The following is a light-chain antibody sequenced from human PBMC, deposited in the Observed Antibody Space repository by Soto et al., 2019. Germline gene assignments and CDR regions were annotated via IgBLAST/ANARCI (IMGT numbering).Light chain of an antibody. CDR1: QRISISY. V-gene: IGKV3-20*01. CDR2: GSS. J-gene: IGKJ1*01. Sequence: EIVLTQSPGTLSVSPGEGATLSCRASQRISISYLAWYQQKPGQAPRLLIYGSSTRATGIPDRFSGSGSETDFTLTISRLQPEDFAVYFCQQYGGSRWTFGQGTKVEIK. CDR3: QQYGGSRWT.